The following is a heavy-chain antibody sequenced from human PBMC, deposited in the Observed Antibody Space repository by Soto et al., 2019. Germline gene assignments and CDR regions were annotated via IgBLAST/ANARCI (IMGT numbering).Heavy chain of an antibody. D-gene: IGHD3-10*01. V-gene: IGHV4-59*08. Sequence: PSETLSLTCTVSGGSISSYYWSWIRQPPGKGLEWIGYIYYSGSTNYNPSLKSRVTISVDTSKNQFSLKLSSVTAADTAVYYCAIHSGTYYRMYNSFDPWSQATLITVS. CDR1: GGSISSYY. CDR2: IYYSGST. J-gene: IGHJ5*02. CDR3: AIHSGTYYRMYNSFDP.